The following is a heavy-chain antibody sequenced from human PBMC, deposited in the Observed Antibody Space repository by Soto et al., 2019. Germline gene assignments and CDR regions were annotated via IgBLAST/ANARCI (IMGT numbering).Heavy chain of an antibody. CDR1: GYTFTSYG. CDR3: AREMWTRTGPQNFFDY. V-gene: IGHV1-18*01. D-gene: IGHD2-21*01. Sequence: QVQLVQSDGEVRQPGASVKVSCRASGYTFTSYGIIWVRQAPGQGLEWMGYISPSSGVTRYAQNLQGRVTLTTDTSTTTAYMELRSLSSDDTAVYYCAREMWTRTGPQNFFDYWGLGALVTVSS. CDR2: ISPSSGVT. J-gene: IGHJ4*02.